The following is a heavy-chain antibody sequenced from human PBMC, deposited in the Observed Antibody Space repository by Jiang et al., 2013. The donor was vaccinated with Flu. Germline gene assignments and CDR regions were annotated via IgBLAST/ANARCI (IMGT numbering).Heavy chain of an antibody. Sequence: GAEVKKPGESLRISCKGSGYRFTSCWISWVRQMPGKGLEWMGRIDPNDSYIKYSPSFQGHVTMSADKSISTAYLQWSSLKASDTAMYYCARMGAAAGLGDYWGQGTLVTVSS. CDR2: IDPNDSYI. D-gene: IGHD6-13*01. CDR1: GYRFTSCW. V-gene: IGHV5-10-1*01. CDR3: ARMGAAAGLGDY. J-gene: IGHJ4*02.